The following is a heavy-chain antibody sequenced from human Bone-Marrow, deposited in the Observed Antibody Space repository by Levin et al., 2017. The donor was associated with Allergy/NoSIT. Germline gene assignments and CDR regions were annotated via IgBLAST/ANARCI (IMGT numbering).Heavy chain of an antibody. D-gene: IGHD1-26*01. CDR2: IYPDDSDT. CDR3: AARYLHSFDF. J-gene: IGHJ4*02. V-gene: IGHV5-51*01. CDR1: GYKFTSYW. Sequence: GESLKISCKTSGYKFTSYWIGWVRQMPGRGLEWMGIIYPDDSDTTYSPSFQGQVTISADKSISTTYLHWSRLKASDTAMYYCAARYLHSFDFWGQGSLVTVSS.